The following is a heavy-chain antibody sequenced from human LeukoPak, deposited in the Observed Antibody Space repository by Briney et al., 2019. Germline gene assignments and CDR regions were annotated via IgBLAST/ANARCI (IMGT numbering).Heavy chain of an antibody. D-gene: IGHD6-19*01. Sequence: ASVKVSCKASGGTFSSYAISWVRQAPGQGLEWMGGIIPIFGTANYAQKFQGRVTITTDESTSTAYMELSSLRSEDTAVYYCARKVWDGSGWDHDYWGQGTLVTVSS. CDR1: GGTFSSYA. J-gene: IGHJ4*02. V-gene: IGHV1-69*05. CDR2: IIPIFGTA. CDR3: ARKVWDGSGWDHDY.